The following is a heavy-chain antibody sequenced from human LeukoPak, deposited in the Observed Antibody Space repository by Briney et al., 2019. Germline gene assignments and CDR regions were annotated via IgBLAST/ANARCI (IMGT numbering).Heavy chain of an antibody. D-gene: IGHD1-1*01. Sequence: LSETLSLTCTVPGGSINNFFWNWVRQSPGKVLECIGYVDHSGNTKSNPPLWGRETMFDDTSNSQFSVRLPSLTAADTAVYYCARVPWKFEPFDIWGQGTKVTVSS. J-gene: IGHJ3*02. V-gene: IGHV4-59*01. CDR1: GGSINNFF. CDR2: VDHSGNT. CDR3: ARVPWKFEPFDI.